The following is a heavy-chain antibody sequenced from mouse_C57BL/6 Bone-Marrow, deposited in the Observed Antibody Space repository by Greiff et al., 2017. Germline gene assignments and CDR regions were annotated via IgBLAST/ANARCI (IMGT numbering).Heavy chain of an antibody. Sequence: QLQQSGPVLVKPGASVKMSCKASGYTFTDYYMNWVKQSHGKSLEWIGVINPYNGGTSYNQKFKDKATMTVDKSSSTAYMELARLTSEDSAVYYCARGYYGSPYAMDYWGQGTSVTVSS. CDR2: INPYNGGT. D-gene: IGHD1-1*01. V-gene: IGHV1-19*01. J-gene: IGHJ4*01. CDR3: ARGYYGSPYAMDY. CDR1: GYTFTDYY.